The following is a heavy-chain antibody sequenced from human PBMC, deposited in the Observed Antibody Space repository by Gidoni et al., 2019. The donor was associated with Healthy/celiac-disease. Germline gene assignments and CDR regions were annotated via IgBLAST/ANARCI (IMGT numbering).Heavy chain of an antibody. CDR3: ARESQQWLVAGSGAFDI. J-gene: IGHJ3*02. Sequence: EVQLVESGGGLVQPGGSLRLSCAASGFSVSNNNIHWVRQAPGKGLEWVSVIYSGGSTNYADSVKGRFTISRDNSKNTLFLQMNSLRAEDTAVYYCARESQQWLVAGSGAFDIWGQGTMVTVSS. CDR2: IYSGGST. CDR1: GFSVSNNN. V-gene: IGHV3-66*01. D-gene: IGHD6-19*01.